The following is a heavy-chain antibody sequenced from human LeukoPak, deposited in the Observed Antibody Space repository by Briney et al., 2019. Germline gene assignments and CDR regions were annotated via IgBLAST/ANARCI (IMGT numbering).Heavy chain of an antibody. CDR1: GFTFSSYA. CDR3: AKVQGGGYRIAADPPYAFDI. CDR2: ISGSGGST. D-gene: IGHD6-13*01. V-gene: IGHV3-23*01. Sequence: GGSLRLSCAASGFTFSSYAMSWVRQAPGKGLEWVSAISGSGGSTYYADSVKGRFTISRDNSKNTLYLQMNSLRAEDTAVYYCAKVQGGGYRIAADPPYAFDIWGQGTMVTVSS. J-gene: IGHJ3*02.